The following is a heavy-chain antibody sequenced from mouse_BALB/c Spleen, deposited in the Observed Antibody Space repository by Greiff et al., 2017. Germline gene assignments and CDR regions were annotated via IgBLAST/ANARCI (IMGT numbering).Heavy chain of an antibody. Sequence: VKLMESGPELVKPGASVKISCKASGYAFSSSWMNWVKQRPGQGLEWIGRIYPGDGDTNYNGKFKGKATLTADKSSSTAYMQLSSLTSVDSAVYFCARGGWLYYAMDYWGQGTSVTVSS. J-gene: IGHJ4*01. D-gene: IGHD2-3*01. V-gene: IGHV1-82*01. CDR1: GYAFSSSW. CDR3: ARGGWLYYAMDY. CDR2: IYPGDGDT.